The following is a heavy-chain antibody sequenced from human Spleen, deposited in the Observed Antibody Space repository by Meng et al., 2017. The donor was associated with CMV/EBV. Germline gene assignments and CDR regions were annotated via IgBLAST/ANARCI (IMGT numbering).Heavy chain of an antibody. J-gene: IGHJ4*02. CDR1: EFTFSSYA. V-gene: IGHV3-21*01. D-gene: IGHD1-26*01. CDR3: ASSWQLLRGPDS. CDR2: ISSRSNYI. Sequence: GESLKISCAASEFTFSSYAMSWVRQAPGKGLEWVSFISSRSNYIYYADSVKGRFTISRDISKNTLFLQMNSLRTEDTAVYFCASSWQLLRGPDSWGQGTLVTVSS.